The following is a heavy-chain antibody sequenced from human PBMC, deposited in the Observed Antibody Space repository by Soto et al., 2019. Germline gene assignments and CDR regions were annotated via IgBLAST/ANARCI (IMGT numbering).Heavy chain of an antibody. V-gene: IGHV2-70*13. J-gene: IGHJ4*02. CDR1: GFSLSTNGMR. CDR2: IDWDDNK. Sequence: TLVNPTQTLTLTCTFSGFSLSTNGMRVSWIRQPPGKALEWLALIDWDDNKYYTTSLRTRLTVSKDTFEKRVVLTMTNMGPVDTDTYYCARIFLGTGFYSYYFDPWGQGXLVTVSS. CDR3: ARIFLGTGFYSYYFDP. D-gene: IGHD1-1*01.